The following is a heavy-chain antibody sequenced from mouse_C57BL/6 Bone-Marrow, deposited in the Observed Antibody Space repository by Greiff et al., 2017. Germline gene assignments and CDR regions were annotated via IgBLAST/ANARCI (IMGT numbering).Heavy chain of an antibody. CDR2: ISDGGSYT. D-gene: IGHD1-1*01. Sequence: VQRVESGGGLVKPGGSLKLSCAASGFTFSSYAMSWVRQTPEKRLEWVATISDGGSYTYYPDNVKGRFTISRDNAKNNLYLQMSHLKSEDTAMYYCARGITGGFAYWGQGTLVTVSA. V-gene: IGHV5-4*01. J-gene: IGHJ3*01. CDR1: GFTFSSYA. CDR3: ARGITGGFAY.